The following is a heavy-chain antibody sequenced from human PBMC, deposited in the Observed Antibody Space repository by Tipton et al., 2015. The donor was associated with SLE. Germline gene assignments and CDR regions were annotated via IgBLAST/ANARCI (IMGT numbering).Heavy chain of an antibody. CDR3: ARGPDAFDI. V-gene: IGHV4-39*07. CDR1: GGSISSSSYY. Sequence: TLSLTCTVSGGSISSSSYYWGWIRQPPGKGLEWIGSRYYSGSTDYNPSLKSRATISEDTPKNQFSLRLSSVTAADTAVYYCARGPDAFDIWGQGTMVTVSS. CDR2: RYYSGST. J-gene: IGHJ3*02.